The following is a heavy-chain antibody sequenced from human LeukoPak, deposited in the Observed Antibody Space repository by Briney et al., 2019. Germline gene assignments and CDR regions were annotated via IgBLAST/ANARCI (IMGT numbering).Heavy chain of an antibody. D-gene: IGHD3-22*01. J-gene: IGHJ3*02. CDR2: IYSGGST. CDR1: GFTVSSNY. V-gene: IGHV3-66*02. Sequence: PGGSLRLSCAASGFTVSSNYMSWVRQAPGKGLEWVSVIYSGGSTYYADSVKGRFTISRDNSKNTLYLQMNSLRAEDTAVYYCARETTYYYESSGESFSDAFDIWGQGTMVTVSS. CDR3: ARETTYYYESSGESFSDAFDI.